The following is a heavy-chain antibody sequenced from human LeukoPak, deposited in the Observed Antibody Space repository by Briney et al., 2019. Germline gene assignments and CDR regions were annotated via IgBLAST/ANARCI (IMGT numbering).Heavy chain of an antibody. CDR2: IKQDGSEK. J-gene: IGHJ4*02. Sequence: TGGSLRLSCAASGFTFSSYWMSWVRQAPGKGLEWVANIKQDGSEKYYVDSVKGRFTISRDNAKNSLYLQMNSLRAEDTAVYYCASLDLSDLFDYWGQGTLVTVSS. D-gene: IGHD2-21*01. V-gene: IGHV3-7*01. CDR1: GFTFSSYW. CDR3: ASLDLSDLFDY.